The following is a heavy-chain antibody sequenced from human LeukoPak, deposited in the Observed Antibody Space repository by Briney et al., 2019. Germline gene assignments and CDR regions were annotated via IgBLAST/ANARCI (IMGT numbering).Heavy chain of an antibody. CDR2: ISAYNGNT. V-gene: IGHV1-18*01. J-gene: IGHJ4*02. D-gene: IGHD3-10*01. Sequence: ASVKLSCKASGYTFTSYGISWVRQAPGQGLEWMGWISAYNGNTNYAQKLQGRVTMTTDTSTSTAYMELRSLRSDDTAVYYCARNYYGSGSYYALDFWGQGTLVTVSS. CDR3: ARNYYGSGSYYALDF. CDR1: GYTFTSYG.